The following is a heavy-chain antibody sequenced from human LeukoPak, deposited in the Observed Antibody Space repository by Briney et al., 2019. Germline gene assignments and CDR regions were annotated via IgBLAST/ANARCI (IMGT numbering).Heavy chain of an antibody. Sequence: ASVKVSCKASGYTFTGYYMHWVRQAPGQGLEWMGRINPNSGGTNYAQKFQGRVTMTRDTSISTAYMELSRLRSEDTAVYYCARDKDSSSWGTQVGAFDIWGQGTMVTVSS. V-gene: IGHV1-2*06. CDR3: ARDKDSSSWGTQVGAFDI. CDR1: GYTFTGYY. CDR2: INPNSGGT. D-gene: IGHD6-13*01. J-gene: IGHJ3*02.